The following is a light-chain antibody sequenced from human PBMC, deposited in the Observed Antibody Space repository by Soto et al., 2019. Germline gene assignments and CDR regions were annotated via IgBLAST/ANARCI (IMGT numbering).Light chain of an antibody. CDR2: EVI. CDR1: SSDVAAYNF. Sequence: QSALTQPASVSGSPGQSITISCTGTSSDVAAYNFVSWYQQHPGEVPKLMIYEVIKRPSGISDRFSGSKSGNTASLTISVLQAEDEADYYCSAYTHSNTVIFGGGTKVTVL. CDR3: SAYTHSNTVI. V-gene: IGLV2-14*03. J-gene: IGLJ2*01.